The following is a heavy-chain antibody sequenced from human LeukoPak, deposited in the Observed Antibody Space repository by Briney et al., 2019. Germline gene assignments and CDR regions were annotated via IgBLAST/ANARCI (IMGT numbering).Heavy chain of an antibody. V-gene: IGHV3-30*18. CDR3: AKVKVGATSFHLYFDY. CDR2: ISYDGSNK. J-gene: IGHJ4*02. Sequence: PGRSLRLSCVASGFTFSSYGMHWVRQAPGKGLEWVAVISYDGSNKYYADSVKGRFTISRDNSKNTLYLQMNSLRAEDTAVYYCAKVKVGATSFHLYFDYWGQGTLVTVSS. D-gene: IGHD1-26*01. CDR1: GFTFSSYG.